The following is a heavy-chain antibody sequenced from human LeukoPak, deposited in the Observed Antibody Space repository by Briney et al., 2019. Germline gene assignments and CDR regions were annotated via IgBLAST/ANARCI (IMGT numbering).Heavy chain of an antibody. J-gene: IGHJ4*02. V-gene: IGHV3-30-3*01. Sequence: GGSLRLSCAASGVTFTSYAMHCVPQAPGKGLGWVAVISDDGINKYYADSVKGRFTISRDNSKNTLYLQMNSVRAEDTPVYYCARAEDYGDPLDYWAQGTLVPVSS. CDR2: ISDDGINK. D-gene: IGHD4-17*01. CDR1: GVTFTSYA. CDR3: ARAEDYGDPLDY.